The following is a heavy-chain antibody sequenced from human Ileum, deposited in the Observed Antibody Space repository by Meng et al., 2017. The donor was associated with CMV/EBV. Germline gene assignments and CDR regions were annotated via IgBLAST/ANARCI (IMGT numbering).Heavy chain of an antibody. CDR1: GDTISNNNW. J-gene: IGHJ5*01. Sequence: VAGDTISNNNWWSWVRQAPGKGLEWIGEIFHSGSTNYNPSLKSRVATSIDKSKNQFSLRVTSVTAADTAVYYCARQGNNNNYWFDFWGQGTLVTVSS. V-gene: IGHV4-4*02. CDR2: IFHSGST. CDR3: ARQGNNNNYWFDF. D-gene: IGHD4-11*01.